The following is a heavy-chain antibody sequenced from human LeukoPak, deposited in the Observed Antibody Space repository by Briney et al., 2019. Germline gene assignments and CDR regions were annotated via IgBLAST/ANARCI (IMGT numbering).Heavy chain of an antibody. D-gene: IGHD6-19*01. Sequence: GGSLRLSCAASGFTFSDYYMSWIRQAPGKGLEWVAVISYDGSNKYYADSVKGRFTISRDNSKNTLYLQMNSLRAEDTAVYYCARCGIAVAGTGGDAFDIWGQGTMVTVSS. CDR1: GFTFSDYY. CDR2: ISYDGSNK. V-gene: IGHV3-30-3*01. CDR3: ARCGIAVAGTGGDAFDI. J-gene: IGHJ3*02.